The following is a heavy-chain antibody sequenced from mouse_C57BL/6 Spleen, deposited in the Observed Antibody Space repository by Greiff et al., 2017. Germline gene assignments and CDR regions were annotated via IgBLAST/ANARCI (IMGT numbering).Heavy chain of an antibody. V-gene: IGHV1-39*01. CDR1: GYSFTDYN. J-gene: IGHJ1*03. Sequence: EVQLQQSGPALVKPGASVKISCKASGYSFTDYNMNWVKQSNGKSLEWIGVINPKYGTTSYNQKFKGKATLTVDQSSITAYMQLNILTSEDSAVYYCARRKPGDWYFDVWGTGTTVTVSS. CDR3: ARRKPGDWYFDV. CDR2: INPKYGTT.